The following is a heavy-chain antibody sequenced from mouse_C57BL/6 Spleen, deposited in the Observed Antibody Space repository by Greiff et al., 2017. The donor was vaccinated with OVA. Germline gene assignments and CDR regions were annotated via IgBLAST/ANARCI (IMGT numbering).Heavy chain of an antibody. CDR3: TRVDYYDYDEVFAY. D-gene: IGHD2-4*01. V-gene: IGHV5-9-1*02. Sequence: EVQRVESGEGLVKPGGSLKLSCAASGFTFSSYAMSWVRQTPEQRLEWVAYISSGGDYIYYADTVKGRFTISRDNATNTLYLQMSSLKSEDTAMYYCTRVDYYDYDEVFAYWGQGTLVTVSA. J-gene: IGHJ3*01. CDR1: GFTFSSYA. CDR2: ISSGGDYI.